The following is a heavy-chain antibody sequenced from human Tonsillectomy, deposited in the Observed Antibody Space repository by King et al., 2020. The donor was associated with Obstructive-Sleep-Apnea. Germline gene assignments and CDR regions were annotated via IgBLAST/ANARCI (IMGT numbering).Heavy chain of an antibody. V-gene: IGHV3-9*01. CDR3: AKDVDSGWLQPGSSRIAFDI. J-gene: IGHJ3*02. D-gene: IGHD5-24*01. CDR1: GFTFVDYA. Sequence: VQLVESGGGLVQPGRSLRLSCAASGFTFVDYAMHCVRQAAGKGLECVSGMRRYSGSSGDVDSVQGLLTISRDNAKNSRYLQSNSLRTEDTALYYCAKDVDSGWLQPGSSRIAFDIWGQGTMVTVSS. CDR2: MRRYSGSS.